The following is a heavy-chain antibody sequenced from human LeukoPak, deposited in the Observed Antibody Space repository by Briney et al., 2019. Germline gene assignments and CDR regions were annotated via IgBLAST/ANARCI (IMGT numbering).Heavy chain of an antibody. CDR1: GFSLTTSGVT. J-gene: IGHJ3*02. Sequence: ESGPTLVNPTQTLTLTCTFSGFSLTTSGVTVGWIRQPPGKALEWLALIYWDDDKLYSPSLKSRLTITKDTSKNQVVLTVANVDPVDTATYYCAHRDRYAFDMWGQGTMVTVSS. D-gene: IGHD1-14*01. CDR3: AHRDRYAFDM. CDR2: IYWDDDK. V-gene: IGHV2-5*02.